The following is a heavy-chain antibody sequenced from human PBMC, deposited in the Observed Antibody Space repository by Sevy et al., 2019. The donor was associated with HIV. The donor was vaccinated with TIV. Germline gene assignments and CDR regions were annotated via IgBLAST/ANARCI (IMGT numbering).Heavy chain of an antibody. J-gene: IGHJ3*02. CDR3: ISGATLRAFDI. CDR2: ISGSGITT. CDR1: GFTFSTYA. Sequence: GESLKISCAASGFTFSTYALSWVRLAPGKGLEWVSSISGSGITTYYAASVKGRFTIFRDNSKNTVYLQMNSLRAEDTAVYYCISGATLRAFDIWGQGTMVTVSS. D-gene: IGHD1-26*01. V-gene: IGHV3-23*01.